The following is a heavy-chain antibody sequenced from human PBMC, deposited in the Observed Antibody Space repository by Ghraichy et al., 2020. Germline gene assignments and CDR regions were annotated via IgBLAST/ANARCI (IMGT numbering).Heavy chain of an antibody. CDR2: ISASSGNT. Sequence: GGSLRLSCAASGFTFSTYAMSWVRQAPGKGLEWVSTISASSGNTYYADSVKGRFTISRDNSKNTLYLQMNSLRADDTAVYYCAQRGGGYCTTTRCSDYYYRLDVWGQGTTVTVSS. V-gene: IGHV3-23*01. J-gene: IGHJ6*02. CDR3: AQRGGGYCTTTRCSDYYYRLDV. D-gene: IGHD2-2*01. CDR1: GFTFSTYA.